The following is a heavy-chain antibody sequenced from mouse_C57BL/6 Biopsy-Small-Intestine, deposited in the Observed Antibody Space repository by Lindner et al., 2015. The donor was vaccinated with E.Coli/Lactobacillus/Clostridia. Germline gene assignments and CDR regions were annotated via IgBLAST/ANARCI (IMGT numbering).Heavy chain of an antibody. D-gene: IGHD2-3*01. CDR3: ASDGYYSLDY. V-gene: IGHV5-17*01. J-gene: IGHJ4*01. CDR1: GFTFSDYG. CDR2: ISSGSSTI. Sequence: VQLQESGGGLVKPGGSLKLSCAASGFTFSDYGMHWVRQAPEKGLEWVAYISSGSSTIHYADTVKGRFTISRDNAKNTLFLQMTSLRSEDTAMYYCASDGYYSLDYWGQGTSVTVSS.